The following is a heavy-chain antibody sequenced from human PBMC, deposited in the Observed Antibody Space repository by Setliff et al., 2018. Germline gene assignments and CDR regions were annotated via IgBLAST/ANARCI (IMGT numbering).Heavy chain of an antibody. J-gene: IGHJ6*02. D-gene: IGHD3-10*01. CDR1: GFTFSRYW. CDR2: IKQDGSEK. Sequence: GSLRLSCAASGFTFSRYWMSWVRQAPGKGLEWVANIKQDGSEKYYVDSVKGRFTISRDNAKNSLYLQMNSLRPEDTAVYYCARDHVYGSQYYFYYYGMDVWGQGTTVTVS. CDR3: ARDHVYGSQYYFYYYGMDV. V-gene: IGHV3-7*01.